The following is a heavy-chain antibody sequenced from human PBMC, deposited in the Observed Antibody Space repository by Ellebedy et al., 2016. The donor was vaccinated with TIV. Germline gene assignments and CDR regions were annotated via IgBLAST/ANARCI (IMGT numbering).Heavy chain of an antibody. CDR2: ISSSGGST. CDR3: AKDVVFHQFDY. D-gene: IGHD3-10*02. V-gene: IGHV3-23*01. Sequence: PGGSLRLSCVASGFTFSSYVMIWVRQAPGKGLEWVSAISSSGGSTYYADSVKGRFTISRDNSKNTLYLQMNSLRADDTAVYYCAKDVVFHQFDYWGQGTLVTVSS. CDR1: GFTFSSYV. J-gene: IGHJ4*02.